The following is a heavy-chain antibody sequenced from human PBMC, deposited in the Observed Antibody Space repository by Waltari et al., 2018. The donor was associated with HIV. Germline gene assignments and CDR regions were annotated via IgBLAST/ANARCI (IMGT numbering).Heavy chain of an antibody. J-gene: IGHJ4*02. CDR2: ISSSGSTR. Sequence: QVQLVESGGGLVKPGGSLRLSCAASGFTFSDYYLSWIRQAPGKGLEWVSYISSSGSTRYYADSVKGRFTISRDNAKNSLYLQMNSLRAEDTAVYYCAGTTAETPQFDYWGQGTLVTVSS. CDR3: AGTTAETPQFDY. D-gene: IGHD1-26*01. V-gene: IGHV3-11*04. CDR1: GFTFSDYY.